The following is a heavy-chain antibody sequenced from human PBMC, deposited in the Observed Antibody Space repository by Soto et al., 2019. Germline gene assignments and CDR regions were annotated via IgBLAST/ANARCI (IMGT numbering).Heavy chain of an antibody. Sequence: SETLSLTCTVSGGSISSSDFYWGWLRQPPGKGLDFIGSMYYSGTTYYNPSLKNRVTISVDTSKNQFSLKLISVTAADTAVYYCAVVDSTGNWFDPWGQGALVTVSS. J-gene: IGHJ5*02. CDR2: MYYSGTT. CDR1: GGSISSSDFY. D-gene: IGHD3-22*01. V-gene: IGHV4-39*01. CDR3: AVVDSTGNWFDP.